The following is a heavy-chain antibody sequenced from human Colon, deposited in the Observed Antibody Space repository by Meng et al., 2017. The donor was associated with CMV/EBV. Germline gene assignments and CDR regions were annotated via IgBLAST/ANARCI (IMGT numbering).Heavy chain of an antibody. V-gene: IGHV3-53*01. CDR1: GFTVSTNY. D-gene: IGHD1-26*01. CDR2: IYSGGST. CDR3: AKSRAVGATTPWEY. Sequence: GGSLRLSCAASGFTVSTNYMSWVRQAPGKGLEWVSVIYSGGSTYYADSVKGRFTISRDNSKNTVYLQMNSLRAEDTAAYYCAKSRAVGATTPWEYWGQGTLVTVSS. J-gene: IGHJ4*02.